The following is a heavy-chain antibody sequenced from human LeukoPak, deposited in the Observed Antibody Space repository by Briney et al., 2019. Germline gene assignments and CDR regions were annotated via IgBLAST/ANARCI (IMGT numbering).Heavy chain of an antibody. CDR2: ISRSGGST. V-gene: IGHV3-23*01. CDR3: ARGGTTGTTTPTEDAFDL. J-gene: IGHJ3*01. Sequence: GGSLRLSCAASRFSFSSYGMSWVRQAPGKGLEWVSAISRSGGSTYYADSVKGRFTISRDNSKNTLYVQMDSLRAEDTAVYYCARGGTTGTTTPTEDAFDLWGQGTMVTVSS. CDR1: RFSFSSYG. D-gene: IGHD1-1*01.